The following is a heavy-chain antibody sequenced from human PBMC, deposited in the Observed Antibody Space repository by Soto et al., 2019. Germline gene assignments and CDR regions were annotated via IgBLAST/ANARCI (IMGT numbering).Heavy chain of an antibody. V-gene: IGHV3-11*06. CDR2: ISPKSTYR. CDR1: GFPFSDYY. CDR3: TRGGGGGLFEH. Sequence: PWGSLRLSCATSGFPFSDYYMSWIRQAPGKGLEWLSHISPKSTYRNYADSVKGRFTISRDNTKSSLFLQMNSLGVEDTAVYYCTRGGGGGLFEHWGQGVLVTAPQ. D-gene: IGHD2-21*01. J-gene: IGHJ4*02.